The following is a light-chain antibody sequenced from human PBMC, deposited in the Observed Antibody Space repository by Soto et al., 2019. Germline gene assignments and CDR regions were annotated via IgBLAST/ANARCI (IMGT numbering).Light chain of an antibody. CDR3: SSYTSGSTFVV. Sequence: QSALTQPPSVSGSPGQSVTISCTGTSSDVGSYNRVSWYQQPPGTAPKLMIYEVSNRPSGVPDRFSGSKSGNTASLTISGLQAEDGADYYCSSYTSGSTFVVFGGGTKLTVL. CDR1: SSDVGSYNR. J-gene: IGLJ2*01. V-gene: IGLV2-18*02. CDR2: EVS.